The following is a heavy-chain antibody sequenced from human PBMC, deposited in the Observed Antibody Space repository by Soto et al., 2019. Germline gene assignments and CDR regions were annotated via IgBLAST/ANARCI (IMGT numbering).Heavy chain of an antibody. CDR2: FYSSGSI. CDR3: ARMYSSGSGWFHP. CDR1: GYSITAGGYY. V-gene: IGHV4-31*03. Sequence: SETLSLTCFVSGYSITAGGYYWSWNRHHPGKGLEWIGSFYSSGSIIYNPSLRSRVSISGDTSSNQFSMSLTSVTAADTARYYCARMYSSGSGWFHPWGQGTLVTVSS. J-gene: IGHJ5*02. D-gene: IGHD6-19*01.